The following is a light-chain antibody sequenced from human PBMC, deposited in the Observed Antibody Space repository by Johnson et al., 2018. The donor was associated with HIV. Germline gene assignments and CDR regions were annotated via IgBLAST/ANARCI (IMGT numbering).Light chain of an antibody. V-gene: IGLV1-51*02. CDR2: ENY. CDR1: SSNIGVND. Sequence: QAVLTQPPSVSAAPGQKVTISCSGTSSNIGVNDVSWYQQLPGTVSQLLISENYYRPSGHPDRFSGSKSGPSATLGITGLQPAAEADYYCGTWESSLSAGRGYFIGTGTKVTVL. J-gene: IGLJ1*01. CDR3: GTWESSLSAGRGYF.